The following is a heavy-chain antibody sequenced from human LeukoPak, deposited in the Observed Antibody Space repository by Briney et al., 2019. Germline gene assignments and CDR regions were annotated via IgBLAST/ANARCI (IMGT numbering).Heavy chain of an antibody. J-gene: IGHJ3*02. CDR3: ARVAERTWLPYDAAFDI. CDR1: GGSLKNFH. Sequence: SETLSLTCTVSGGSLKNFHWSWIRQSAGKGLEWIGRIFSSGTTHYKPSLRSRVTMSLDTSKNQISLNLTSVTAADTAMYYCARVAERTWLPYDAAFDIWGRGTMVTVSS. V-gene: IGHV4-4*07. D-gene: IGHD3-9*01. CDR2: IFSSGTT.